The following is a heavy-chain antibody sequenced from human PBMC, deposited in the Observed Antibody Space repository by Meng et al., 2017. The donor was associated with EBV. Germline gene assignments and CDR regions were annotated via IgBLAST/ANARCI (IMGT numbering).Heavy chain of an antibody. CDR3: ARAEIAAAGRLDY. V-gene: IGHV1-69*06. D-gene: IGHD6-13*01. J-gene: IGHJ4*02. CDR1: GGTFSSYA. Sequence: GQLGPSGAEVKKPGSSVKGSCKASGGTFSSYAISWVRQASGQGLEWMGGIIPIFGTANYAQKFQGRVTITADKSTSTAYMELSSLRSEDTAVYYCARAEIAAAGRLDYWGQGTLVTVSS. CDR2: IIPIFGTA.